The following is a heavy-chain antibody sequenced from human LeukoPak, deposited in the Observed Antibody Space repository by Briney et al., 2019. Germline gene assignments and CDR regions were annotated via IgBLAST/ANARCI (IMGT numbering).Heavy chain of an antibody. D-gene: IGHD1-26*01. CDR1: GYTFTSYG. Sequence: ASVKVSCKASGYTFTSYGISWVRQAPGQGLEWMGWISAYNGNTNYAQKLQGRVTMTTDTSTSTAYMELRSLGSDDTAVYYCASVYLSSGSYFHVPHFDYWGQGTLVTVSS. J-gene: IGHJ4*02. CDR3: ASVYLSSGSYFHVPHFDY. CDR2: ISAYNGNT. V-gene: IGHV1-18*01.